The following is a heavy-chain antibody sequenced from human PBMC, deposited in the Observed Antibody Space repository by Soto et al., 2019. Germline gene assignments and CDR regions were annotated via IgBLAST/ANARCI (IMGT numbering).Heavy chain of an antibody. CDR3: ARHNYGSGSTYFDY. CDR2: IYYSGST. Sequence: ASETLSVTCAVASGSIDNVYWWSWIRQPPGKGLEWIGYIYYSGSTNYNPSLKSRVTISVDTSKNQFSLKLNSMTAADTAVYYCARHNYGSGSTYFDYWGQGTLVTVSS. V-gene: IGHV4-59*08. J-gene: IGHJ4*02. D-gene: IGHD3-10*01. CDR1: SGSIDNVYW.